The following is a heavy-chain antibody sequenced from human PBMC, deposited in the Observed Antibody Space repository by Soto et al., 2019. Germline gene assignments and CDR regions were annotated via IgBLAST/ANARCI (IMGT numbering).Heavy chain of an antibody. J-gene: IGHJ4*02. CDR1: GGSISSGGYS. CDR3: ARGYCISTSCYDFDY. CDR2: IYHSGST. D-gene: IGHD2-2*01. V-gene: IGHV4-30-2*01. Sequence: QLQLQESGSGLVKPSQTLSLTCAVSGGSISSGGYSWSWIRQPPGKGLEWIGYIYHSGSTYYNPSHKSRVTISVDRSKNQFSLKLSSVTAADTAVYYCARGYCISTSCYDFDYWGQGTLVTVSS.